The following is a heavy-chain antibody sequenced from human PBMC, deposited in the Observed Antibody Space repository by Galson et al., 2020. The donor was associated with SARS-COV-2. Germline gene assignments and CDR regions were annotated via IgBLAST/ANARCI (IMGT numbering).Heavy chain of an antibody. CDR2: INAYSGDI. CDR3: ARYEYGPGFDS. J-gene: IGHJ4*02. D-gene: IGHD3-10*01. V-gene: IGHV1-18*01. Sequence: ASVKVSCKASGYKFTRYGIGWVRQAPGQGLEWMGWINAYSGDINYAPKFQGRVTMTTDTSTSTGYMELRGLKSDDTAVYYCARYEYGPGFDSWVQGTLVTVSS. CDR1: GYKFTRYG.